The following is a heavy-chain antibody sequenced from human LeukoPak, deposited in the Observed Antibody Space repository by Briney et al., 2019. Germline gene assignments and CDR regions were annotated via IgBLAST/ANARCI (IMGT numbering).Heavy chain of an antibody. J-gene: IGHJ6*02. CDR3: ARSKLLSGDYYYYGMDV. CDR1: GGSISSGSYY. D-gene: IGHD2-2*01. Sequence: SETLSLTCTVSGGSISSGSYYWSWIRQPAGKGLEWIGRIYTSGGTNYNPSLKSRVTISVDTSKNQFSLKLSSVTAADTAVYYCARSKLLSGDYYYYGMDVWGQGTTVTVSS. V-gene: IGHV4-61*02. CDR2: IYTSGGT.